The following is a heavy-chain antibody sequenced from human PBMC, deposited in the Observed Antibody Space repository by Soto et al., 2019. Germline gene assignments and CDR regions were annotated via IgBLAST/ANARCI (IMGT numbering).Heavy chain of an antibody. V-gene: IGHV3-30*03. CDR3: SRVTYYPQSSGLHADY. CDR2: ISSDGHHQ. J-gene: IGHJ4*02. D-gene: IGHD3-22*01. Sequence: QVQLVESGGGEVQPGGSLRVSCVTSGFSFNDYAMYWVRQAPGQGLEWVAIISSDGHHQFYLDNLRGRFTVSRDNSKNTLYLQMNSLTPEDTAAYYCSRVTYYPQSSGLHADYWGPGTVVTVSS. CDR1: GFSFNDYA.